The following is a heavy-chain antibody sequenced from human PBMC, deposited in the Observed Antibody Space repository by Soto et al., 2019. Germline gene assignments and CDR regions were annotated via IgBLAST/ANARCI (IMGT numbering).Heavy chain of an antibody. Sequence: GGSLRLSCAASGFTFSSYGMHWVRQAPGKGLEWVAVISYDGSNKYYADSVKGRFTISRDNSKNTLYLQMNSLRAEDTAVYYCAKSGDYYDSSGYEDYFDYWGQGTLVTVSS. CDR3: AKSGDYYDSSGYEDYFDY. D-gene: IGHD3-22*01. V-gene: IGHV3-30*18. CDR1: GFTFSSYG. CDR2: ISYDGSNK. J-gene: IGHJ4*02.